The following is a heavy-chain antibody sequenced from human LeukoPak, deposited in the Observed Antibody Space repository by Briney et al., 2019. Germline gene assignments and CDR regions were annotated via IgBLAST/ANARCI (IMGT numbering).Heavy chain of an antibody. D-gene: IGHD3-9*01. V-gene: IGHV1-18*01. Sequence: ASVKVSCKASGYTFSDYGITWVRQAPGQGLEWMGWTNVHNGNINYAQKFQGRISMTTDTSTTTAFMEMRSLRSDDTAVYYCARGTEGYDVLTGYYPWGQGTLVTVSS. CDR3: ARGTEGYDVLTGYYP. CDR1: GYTFSDYG. J-gene: IGHJ5*02. CDR2: TNVHNGNI.